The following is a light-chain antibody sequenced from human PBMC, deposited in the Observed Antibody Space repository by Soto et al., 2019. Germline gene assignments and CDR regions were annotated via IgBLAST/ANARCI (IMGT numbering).Light chain of an antibody. J-gene: IGKJ3*01. CDR3: QQYNNSPLFT. CDR2: GAS. CDR1: QSISSN. V-gene: IGKV3-15*01. Sequence: EIVMTQSPATLSVSPGERATLSCRASQSISSNLAWYQQKPGQAPRLLIYGASTRATGIPARFSGSGSGTEFPLTISNLQSEDFAVYHCQQYNNSPLFTFGPGTKVDIK.